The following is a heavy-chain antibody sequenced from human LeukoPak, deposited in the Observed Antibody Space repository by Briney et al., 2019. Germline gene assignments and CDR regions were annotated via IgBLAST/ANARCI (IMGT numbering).Heavy chain of an antibody. D-gene: IGHD2-2*01. CDR3: ARDSCSSTSCYGDWFDP. V-gene: IGHV3-11*04. CDR2: ISSSGSTI. Sequence: GGSLRLSCAASGFTFSDYYMSWIRQAPGKGLEWVSYISSSGSTIYYADSVKGRFTISRDNAKNSLYLQMNSLRAEDTAVYYCARDSCSSTSCYGDWFDPWGQGTLVTVSS. J-gene: IGHJ5*02. CDR1: GFTFSDYY.